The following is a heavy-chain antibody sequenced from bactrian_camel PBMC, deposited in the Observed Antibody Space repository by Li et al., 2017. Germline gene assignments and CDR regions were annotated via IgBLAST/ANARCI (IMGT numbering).Heavy chain of an antibody. CDR1: IYTDKNYC. Sequence: HVQLVESGGGSVQAVGSLRLSCAASIYTDKNYCMTWFRQGPGKERVPVASIDKDDSATYTDSVKDRFTISRDNAKNTVYLELNNAQPEDTGIYYCAARDGRCGWQIYSVSATDFKYGARGPRSPSP. V-gene: IGHV3S6*01. CDR2: IDKDDSAT. D-gene: IGHD2*01. CDR3: AARDGRCGWQIYSVSATDFK. J-gene: IGHJ4*01.